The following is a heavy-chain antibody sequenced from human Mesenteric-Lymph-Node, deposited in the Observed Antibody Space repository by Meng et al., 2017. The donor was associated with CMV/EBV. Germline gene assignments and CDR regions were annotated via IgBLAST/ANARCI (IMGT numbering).Heavy chain of an antibody. CDR2: INSNSGGT. J-gene: IGHJ4*02. CDR3: ARDEGFRDTSPGF. D-gene: IGHD3-10*01. Sequence: CKASGSTFTGYYMHWVRQAPGQGLEWMGRINSNSGGTNYAQKFQGRVTMTRDTSINTAYMELSRLTSDDTAVYYCARDEGFRDTSPGFWGQGTLVTVSS. V-gene: IGHV1-2*06. CDR1: GSTFTGYY.